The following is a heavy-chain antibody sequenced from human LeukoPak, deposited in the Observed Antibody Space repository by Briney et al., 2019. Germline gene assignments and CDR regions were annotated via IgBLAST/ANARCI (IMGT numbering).Heavy chain of an antibody. Sequence: GGSLRLSCVASGFTFSSYSMNWVRQAPGKGLEWVSYISSSSSTIYYADSVKGRFTISRDNAKNSLYLQMNSLRAEDTAVYYCAREEGYCSSTSCYHWFDPWGQGTLVTVSS. CDR1: GFTFSSYS. V-gene: IGHV3-48*01. D-gene: IGHD2-2*01. CDR2: ISSSSSTI. CDR3: AREEGYCSSTSCYHWFDP. J-gene: IGHJ5*02.